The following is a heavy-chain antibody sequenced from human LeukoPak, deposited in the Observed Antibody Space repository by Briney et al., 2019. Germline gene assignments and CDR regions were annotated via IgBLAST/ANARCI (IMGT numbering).Heavy chain of an antibody. J-gene: IGHJ5*02. D-gene: IGHD1-26*01. CDR2: IYYSGST. Sequence: SETLSLTCTVSGGSISSSSYYWGWIRQPPGKGVEWIGSIYYSGSTYYNPSLKSRVTISVDTSKNQFSLKLSPVTAADTAVYYCARHEGGGSYDNWFDRWLGGTLVTVSS. CDR1: GGSISSSSYY. V-gene: IGHV4-39*01. CDR3: ARHEGGGSYDNWFDR.